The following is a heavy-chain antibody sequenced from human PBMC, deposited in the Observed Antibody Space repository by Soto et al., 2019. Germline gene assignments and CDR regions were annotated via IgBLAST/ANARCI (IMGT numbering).Heavy chain of an antibody. V-gene: IGHV4-31*03. J-gene: IGHJ4*02. Sequence: SETLSLTCTVSGGSISSGGYYWSWIRQHPGRGLEWIGYIYYSGSTYYNPSLKSRVTISVDTSKNQFSLKLSSVTAADTAVYYGAEGYGSGSTVYGWGQGTLVTVS. CDR2: IYYSGST. CDR3: AEGYGSGSTVYG. CDR1: GGSISSGGYY. D-gene: IGHD3-10*01.